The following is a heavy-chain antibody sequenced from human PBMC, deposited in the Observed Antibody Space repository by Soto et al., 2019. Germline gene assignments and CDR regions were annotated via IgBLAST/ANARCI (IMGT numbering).Heavy chain of an antibody. CDR3: ARSITGTTMRYYYYGMDV. D-gene: IGHD1-7*01. J-gene: IGHJ6*02. CDR2: IYPGDSDT. CDR1: GYSFTSYW. V-gene: IGHV5-51*01. Sequence: DSLKISCKGSGYSFTSYWIGWVRQMPGKGLEWMGIIYPGDSDTRYSPSFQGQVTISADKSISTAYLQWSSLKASDTAMYYCARSITGTTMRYYYYGMDVWGQGTTVTVSS.